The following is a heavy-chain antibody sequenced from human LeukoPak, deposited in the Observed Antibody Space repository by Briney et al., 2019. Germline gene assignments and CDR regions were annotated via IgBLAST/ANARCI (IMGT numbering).Heavy chain of an antibody. Sequence: SETLSLTCTVSGGSISSYYWSWIRQPAGKGLESIGRIYSSGSTDYNPSLKSRVTMSVDTSKNKFSLKLSSVTAADTAVYYCARDSGTTGEVKFDPWGQGTLVTVSS. V-gene: IGHV4-4*07. CDR3: ARDSGTTGEVKFDP. D-gene: IGHD3-10*01. CDR2: IYSSGST. J-gene: IGHJ5*02. CDR1: GGSISSYY.